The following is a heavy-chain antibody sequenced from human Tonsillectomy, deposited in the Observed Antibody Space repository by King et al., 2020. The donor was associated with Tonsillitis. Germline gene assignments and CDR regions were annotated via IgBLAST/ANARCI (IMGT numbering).Heavy chain of an antibody. CDR2: ISYDGNNQ. V-gene: IGHV3-30-3*01. CDR1: GFIFSDYS. Sequence: VQLVESGGGVVHPGRSLRLSCEASGFIFSDYSLHWVRQAPGKGLEWVALISYDGNNQYYTDSVKGRFTISRDNSKNTLYLQMNNLRPEDTAVYYCARGGDYDYFRGSYRSHYYQYSMHVWGQGTTVTVS. J-gene: IGHJ6*02. D-gene: IGHD3-16*02. CDR3: ARGGDYDYFRGSYRSHYYQYSMHV.